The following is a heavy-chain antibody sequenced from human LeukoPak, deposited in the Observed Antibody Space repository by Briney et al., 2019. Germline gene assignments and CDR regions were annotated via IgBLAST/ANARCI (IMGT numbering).Heavy chain of an antibody. CDR3: TTVGLYNILTGYYHDSFDM. CDR1: GSPFTNAW. CDR2: IKGKVDGGTT. Sequence: PGESLRLSCAASGSPFTNAWMSWVRQAPGKGLEWVGRIKGKVDGGTTDHAAPVKGRFTISRDDSKNTLYLQMNSLKTEDTAVYYCTTVGLYNILTGYYHDSFDMWGQGTMVTVSS. V-gene: IGHV3-15*01. J-gene: IGHJ3*02. D-gene: IGHD3-9*01.